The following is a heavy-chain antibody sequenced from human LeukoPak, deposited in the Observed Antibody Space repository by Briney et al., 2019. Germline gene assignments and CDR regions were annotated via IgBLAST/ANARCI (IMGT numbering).Heavy chain of an antibody. CDR2: IYNSGST. J-gene: IGHJ4*02. CDR3: ARTITIRGLIFDY. D-gene: IGHD3-10*01. V-gene: IGHV4-59*01. CDR1: GGSISSYY. Sequence: SETLSLTCTVSGGSISSYYWNWIRQPPGKGLEWIGYIYNSGSTNNNPSLKSRVTISVDTSKNQFSLNLSSVTAADTAVYYCARTITIRGLIFDYWGQGTLVTVSS.